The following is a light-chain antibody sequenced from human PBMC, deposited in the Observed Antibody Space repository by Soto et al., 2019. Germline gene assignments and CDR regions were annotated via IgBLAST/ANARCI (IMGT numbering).Light chain of an antibody. CDR1: SSDVGGYNY. J-gene: IGLJ1*01. Sequence: QSALTQPRSVSGSPGQSVTISCTGTSSDVGGYNYVSWYQQHPGKAPKLMIYDVSKRPSGVPDRFSGSKSGNTASLTISGLQAEDEADYSCCSYAGSYTVYVFGTGTKLTVL. CDR2: DVS. V-gene: IGLV2-11*01. CDR3: CSYAGSYTVYV.